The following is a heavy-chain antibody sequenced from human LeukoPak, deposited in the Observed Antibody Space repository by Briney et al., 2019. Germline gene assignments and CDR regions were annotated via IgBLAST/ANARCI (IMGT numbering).Heavy chain of an antibody. CDR1: GGSISSYY. Sequence: PSETLSLTCPVSGGSISSYYRSWVRQPPGKGLEWIGFIYVSGSTTYNPSFKSRSTISGETSKNQFSLKLSSVTAAAPAVYYCAREYSSSWDRPIWGQGTLVTVSS. J-gene: IGHJ4*02. D-gene: IGHD6-13*01. V-gene: IGHV4-59*01. CDR3: AREYSSSWDRPI. CDR2: IYVSGST.